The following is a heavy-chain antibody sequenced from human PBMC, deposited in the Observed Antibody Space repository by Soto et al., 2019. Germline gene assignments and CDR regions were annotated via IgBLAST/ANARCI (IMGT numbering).Heavy chain of an antibody. D-gene: IGHD1-26*01. J-gene: IGHJ5*01. CDR3: TRALAGSYDS. V-gene: IGHV6-1*01. CDR2: TYYRSKWST. CDR1: GDSVSNKSAG. Sequence: PSQTLSLTCAISGDSVSNKSAGWNWIRHSPSRGLEWLGRTYYRSKWSTDYAVSVESRITINPDTSKNQFSLHLNSVTPEDTAVYYCTRALAGSYDSWGQGTLVTVSS.